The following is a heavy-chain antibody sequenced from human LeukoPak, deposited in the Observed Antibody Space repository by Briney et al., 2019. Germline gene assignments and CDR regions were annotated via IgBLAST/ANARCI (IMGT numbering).Heavy chain of an antibody. J-gene: IGHJ4*02. CDR3: ARVSSGVYFDY. D-gene: IGHD2-15*01. V-gene: IGHV4-59*01. CDR1: GGSISSYY. Sequence: LSETLSLTCTVSGGSISSYYWSWIRQPPGKGLELIGYIYYSGSTNYNPSLKSRVTISVDTSKNQFSLKLSSVTAADTAVYYCARVSSGVYFDYWGQGTLVTVSS. CDR2: IYYSGST.